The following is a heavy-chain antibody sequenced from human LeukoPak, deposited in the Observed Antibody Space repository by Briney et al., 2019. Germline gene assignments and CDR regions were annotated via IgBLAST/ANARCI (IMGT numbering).Heavy chain of an antibody. Sequence: EASVTVSCTASGGTFSSYAISWVRQAPGQGLEWMGWISAYNGNTNYAQKLQGRVTMTTDTSTSTAYMELRSLRSDDTAVYYCARRAAAGTYYYYGMDVWGQGTTVTVSS. CDR2: ISAYNGNT. J-gene: IGHJ6*02. CDR3: ARRAAAGTYYYYGMDV. CDR1: GGTFSSYA. V-gene: IGHV1-18*01. D-gene: IGHD6-13*01.